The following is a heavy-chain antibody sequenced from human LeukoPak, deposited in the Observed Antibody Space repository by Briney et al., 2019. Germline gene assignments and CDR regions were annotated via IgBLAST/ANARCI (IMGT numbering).Heavy chain of an antibody. V-gene: IGHV4-39*01. Sequence: SETLSLTCTVSGVSISSSNSYWGWIRQPPGKGLEWIGSIYYTGNTYYNASLKGRVTISIDTSKNQISLRLTSVTAADTAMYYCARQTGSGLFTLPGGQGTLVTVSS. CDR3: ARQTGSGLFTLP. D-gene: IGHD3/OR15-3a*01. CDR2: IYYTGNT. J-gene: IGHJ4*02. CDR1: GVSISSSNSY.